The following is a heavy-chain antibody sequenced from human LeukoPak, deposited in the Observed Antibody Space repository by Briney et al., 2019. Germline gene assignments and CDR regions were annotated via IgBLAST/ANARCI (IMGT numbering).Heavy chain of an antibody. D-gene: IGHD5-12*01. CDR2: IWYDGSNK. CDR3: ARDHGYDSFFDY. V-gene: IGHV3-33*01. Sequence: GGSLRLSCAASGFTFSSYGMHWVRQAPGKGLEWVAVIWYDGSNKYYADSVKGRFTISRDSSKNTLYLQMNSLRAEDTAVYYCARDHGYDSFFDYWGQGTLVTVSS. CDR1: GFTFSSYG. J-gene: IGHJ4*02.